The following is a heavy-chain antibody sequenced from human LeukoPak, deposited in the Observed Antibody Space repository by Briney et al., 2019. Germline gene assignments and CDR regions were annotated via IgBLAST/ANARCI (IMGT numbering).Heavy chain of an antibody. Sequence: ASVKVSCKASGYTFTGYYMHWVRQAPGQGLERMGWINPNSGGTNYAQKFQGRVTMTRDTSISTAYMELSRLRSDDTAVYYCARMPPNDFWPKTYYFDYWGQGTLVTVSS. CDR3: ARMPPNDFWPKTYYFDY. D-gene: IGHD3-3*01. CDR1: GYTFTGYY. V-gene: IGHV1-2*02. J-gene: IGHJ4*02. CDR2: INPNSGGT.